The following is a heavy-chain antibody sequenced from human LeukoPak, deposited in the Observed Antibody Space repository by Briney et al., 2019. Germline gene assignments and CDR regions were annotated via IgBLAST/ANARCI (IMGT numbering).Heavy chain of an antibody. J-gene: IGHJ4*02. D-gene: IGHD6-6*01. CDR2: IAYDGGNI. CDR3: VRDPSARFYFDY. CDR1: GFTFSPYP. Sequence: AGGFLRLSCATSGFTFSPYPMHWVPQAPGKGLEWVAVIAYDGGNIFYAPSVRGRFTISRDNSRGTLSLQMNSLKVEDTALYYCVRDPSARFYFDYWGQGTLVTVSS. V-gene: IGHV3-30*03.